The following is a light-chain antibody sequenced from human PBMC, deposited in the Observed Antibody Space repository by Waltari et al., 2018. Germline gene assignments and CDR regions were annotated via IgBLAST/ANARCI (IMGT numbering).Light chain of an antibody. Sequence: EFVFTQSPATLSLSPGERATLPCRASQCVSRYLAWYQQKPGQAPRLLIYGASGRATGIPARFSGSGSGTDFTLTINSLEPEDFAVYYCQQRSDWLYTFGQGTKVEIK. CDR1: QCVSRY. CDR3: QQRSDWLYT. CDR2: GAS. V-gene: IGKV3-11*01. J-gene: IGKJ2*01.